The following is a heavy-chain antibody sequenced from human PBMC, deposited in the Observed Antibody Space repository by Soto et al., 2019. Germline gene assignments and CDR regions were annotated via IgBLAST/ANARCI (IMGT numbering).Heavy chain of an antibody. CDR2: IIPIFGTA. J-gene: IGHJ2*01. CDR3: AREGSSGYYRKFRYWYFAL. CDR1: GGTFSSYA. Sequence: QVQLVQSGAEVKKPGSSVKVSCKASGGTFSSYAISWVRQAPGQGLEWMGGIIPIFGTANYAQKFQGRVTITADESTSTAYMGLSSLRSEDTAVYYCAREGSSGYYRKFRYWYFALWGRGTLVTVSS. V-gene: IGHV1-69*12. D-gene: IGHD3-22*01.